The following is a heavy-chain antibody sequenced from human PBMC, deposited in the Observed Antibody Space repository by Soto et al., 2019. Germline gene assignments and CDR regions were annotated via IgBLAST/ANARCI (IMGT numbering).Heavy chain of an antibody. J-gene: IGHJ5*02. Sequence: SETLSLTCAVYGVSVNGYYWNWIRQPPGKGLEWIGETNHTGGTHYNPSLKSRVTMSVDTSKNQFSLRLSSVTAADTAIYYCANRITVFGLLIPPFDPWGQGTQVTVS. CDR3: ANRITVFGLLIPPFDP. CDR2: TNHTGGT. V-gene: IGHV4-34*01. D-gene: IGHD3-3*01. CDR1: GVSVNGYY.